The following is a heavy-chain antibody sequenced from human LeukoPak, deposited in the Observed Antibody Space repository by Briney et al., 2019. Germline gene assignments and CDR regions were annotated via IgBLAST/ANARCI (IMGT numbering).Heavy chain of an antibody. CDR1: GGSISSGGYY. D-gene: IGHD3-22*01. J-gene: IGHJ5*02. CDR2: IYYSGST. Sequence: SQTLSLTCTVSGGSISSGGYYWSWIRQHPGKGLEWIGYIYYSGSTYYNPSLKSRVTISVDTSKNQFSLKLSSVTAADTAVYYCARELSYYDGSVSWEYWFDPWGQGTLVTVSS. V-gene: IGHV4-31*03. CDR3: ARELSYYDGSVSWEYWFDP.